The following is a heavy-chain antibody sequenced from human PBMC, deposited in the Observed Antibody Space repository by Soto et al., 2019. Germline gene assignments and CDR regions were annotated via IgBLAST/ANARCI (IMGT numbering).Heavy chain of an antibody. V-gene: IGHV4-34*01. J-gene: IGHJ6*02. D-gene: IGHD6-13*01. CDR1: GGSFSGYY. CDR2: INHSGST. CDR3: ARVRRIAAAGNYYYYGMDV. Sequence: PSETLSLTCAVYGGSFSGYYWSWIRQPPGKGLEWIGEINHSGSTNYNPSLKSRVTISVDTSKNQFSLKLSSVTAADTAVYYCARVRRIAAAGNYYYYGMDVWGQGTTVTVS.